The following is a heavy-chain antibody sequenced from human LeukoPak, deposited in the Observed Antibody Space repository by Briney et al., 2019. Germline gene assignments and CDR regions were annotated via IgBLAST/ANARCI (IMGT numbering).Heavy chain of an antibody. CDR3: ARWGVQEWDY. CDR2: IYYTGST. V-gene: IGHV4-59*01. D-gene: IGHD3-3*01. J-gene: IGHJ4*02. CDR1: GGSISSYY. Sequence: SETLSLTCTVSGGSISSYYWSWIRQPPGKGLEWIGYIYYTGSTSYNPSLKSRVTMSIDTSQNQFSLKLSSVTAADTAVYYCARWGVQEWDYWGQGTLVTVSS.